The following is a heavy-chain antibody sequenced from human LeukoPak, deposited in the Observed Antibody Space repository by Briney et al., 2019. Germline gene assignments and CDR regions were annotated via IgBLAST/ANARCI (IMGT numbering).Heavy chain of an antibody. CDR3: ARDGGGSYYSD. CDR1: GYTFSGYG. D-gene: IGHD1-26*01. V-gene: IGHV1-18*01. Sequence: ASVKVSCKASGYTFSGYGIIWARQAPGQGLEWMGWVNGYNGNTNYAQKFQGRVAMTTDTSTSTAYVELRSLRSDDTAVYYCARDGGGSYYSDWGQGTLVTVSS. J-gene: IGHJ4*02. CDR2: VNGYNGNT.